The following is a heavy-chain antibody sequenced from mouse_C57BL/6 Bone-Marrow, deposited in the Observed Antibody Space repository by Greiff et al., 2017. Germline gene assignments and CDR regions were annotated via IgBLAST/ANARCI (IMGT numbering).Heavy chain of an antibody. CDR3: ARPYYYGSSPR. Sequence: VQPQQSGPVLVKPGASVKMSCKASGYTFTDYYMNWVKQSHGKSLEWIGVINPYNGGTSYNQKFKGKATLTVDKSSSTAYMELNSLTSEDSAVYYCARPYYYGSSPRWGQGTLVTVSA. D-gene: IGHD1-1*01. CDR1: GYTFTDYY. CDR2: INPYNGGT. V-gene: IGHV1-19*01. J-gene: IGHJ3*01.